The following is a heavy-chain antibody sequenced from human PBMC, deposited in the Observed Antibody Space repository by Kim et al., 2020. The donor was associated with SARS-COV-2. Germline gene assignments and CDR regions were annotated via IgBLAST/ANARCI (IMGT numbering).Heavy chain of an antibody. Sequence: SETLSLTCTVSGGSIRGQYWSWIRQPAGRGLEWIGRLYTRGSTNYNPSLQSRVNMSVDTSKNQVSLELRSVTAADTAVYYCGRDTVWYYSYYYVDVWGTG. CDR1: GGSIRGQY. V-gene: IGHV4-4*07. J-gene: IGHJ6*03. CDR2: LYTRGST. CDR3: GRDTVWYYSYYYVDV.